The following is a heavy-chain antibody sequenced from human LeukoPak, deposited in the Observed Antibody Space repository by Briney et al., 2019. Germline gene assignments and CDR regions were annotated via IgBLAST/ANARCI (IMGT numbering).Heavy chain of an antibody. Sequence: ASVKVSCKASGYTFTSYGISWVRQAPGQGLEWTGWITAYNGNTNYAQKLQGRVTMTTDTSTSTAYMELRSLRSDDTAVYYCARDGSLSSTSGAFDIWGQGTMVTVSS. V-gene: IGHV1-18*01. CDR3: ARDGSLSSTSGAFDI. CDR2: ITAYNGNT. CDR1: GYTFTSYG. D-gene: IGHD2-2*01. J-gene: IGHJ3*02.